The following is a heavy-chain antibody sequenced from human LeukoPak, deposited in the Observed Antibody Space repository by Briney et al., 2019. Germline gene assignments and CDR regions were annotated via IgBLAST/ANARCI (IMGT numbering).Heavy chain of an antibody. CDR1: GDSISNGTYY. CDR2: IYYSGSA. V-gene: IGHV4-61*01. J-gene: IGHJ4*02. D-gene: IGHD3-22*01. CDR3: AAAGGGHYYDSSGYVF. Sequence: PSETLSLTCIVSGDSISNGTYYWSWIRQPPGKGLEWLGYIYYSGSATYNPSLKSRDTISLDTSKNQFSLKLSSVTAADTAVYYCAAAGGGHYYDSSGYVFWGQGTLVTVSS.